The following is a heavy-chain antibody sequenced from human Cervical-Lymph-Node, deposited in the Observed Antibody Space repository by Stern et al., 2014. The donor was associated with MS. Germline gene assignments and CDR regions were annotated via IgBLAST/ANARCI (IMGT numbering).Heavy chain of an antibody. CDR3: ARGWLGPDWYFDL. CDR2: INTNTGNP. J-gene: IGHJ2*01. Sequence: QVQLVQFGSELKKPGASVKVSCKASGYTFTTYAMNWVRQAPGQGLEWMGWINTNTGNPTYAPGFTGRFVFSLDTSVSTAYLQISSLRANDTAVYYCARGWLGPDWYFDLWGRGTLVTVSS. V-gene: IGHV7-4-1*02. D-gene: IGHD5-12*01. CDR1: GYTFTTYA.